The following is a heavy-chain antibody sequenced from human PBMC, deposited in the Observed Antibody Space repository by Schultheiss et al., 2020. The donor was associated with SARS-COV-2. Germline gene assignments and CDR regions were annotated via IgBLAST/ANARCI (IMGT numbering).Heavy chain of an antibody. CDR3: ARGLGYCSSTSCYTIYYYYYYMDV. J-gene: IGHJ6*03. V-gene: IGHV4-59*08. D-gene: IGHD2-2*02. Sequence: SQTLSLTCTVSGGSISSYYWSWIRQPPGKGLEWIGYIYYSGSTNYNPSLKSRVTISVDTSKNQFSLKLSSVTAADTAVYYCARGLGYCSSTSCYTIYYYYYYMDVWGKGTTVTVSS. CDR1: GGSISSYY. CDR2: IYYSGST.